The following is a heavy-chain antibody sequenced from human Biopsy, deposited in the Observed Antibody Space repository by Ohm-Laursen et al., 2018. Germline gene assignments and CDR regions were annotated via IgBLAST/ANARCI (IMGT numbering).Heavy chain of an antibody. Sequence: SETLSLTCIVSGDSISSYYWTWIRQPPGKGLEWIGDVYYSGSTNRNPSLKSRVTILVDTSKNQFSLKLNSVTAADTAVYYCGRREVVITHDAFDTWGQGTMVTVSS. V-gene: IGHV4-59*08. CDR2: VYYSGST. CDR3: GRREVVITHDAFDT. D-gene: IGHD3-22*01. J-gene: IGHJ3*02. CDR1: GDSISSYY.